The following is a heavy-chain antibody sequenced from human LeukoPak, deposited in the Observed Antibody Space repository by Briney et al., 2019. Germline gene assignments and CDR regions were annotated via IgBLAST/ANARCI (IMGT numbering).Heavy chain of an antibody. V-gene: IGHV1-58*01. J-gene: IGHJ4*02. CDR2: IVVGSGNT. Sequence: ASVKVSCKASGFTFTSSAVQWVRQARGQRLEWIGWIVVGSGNTNYAQKFQERVTITRDMSTSTAYMELSSLRSEDTAVYYCAADGPKLPAAGIGFDYWGQGTLVTVSS. CDR3: AADGPKLPAAGIGFDY. CDR1: GFTFTSSA. D-gene: IGHD2-2*01.